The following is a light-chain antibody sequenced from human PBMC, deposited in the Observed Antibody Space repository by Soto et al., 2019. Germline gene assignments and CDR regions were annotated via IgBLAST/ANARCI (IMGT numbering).Light chain of an antibody. CDR1: QSVSSK. J-gene: IGKJ4*02. Sequence: EIVMTQSPATLSVSPGERATLSCRASQSVSSKLAWYQQKPGQAPRLLIYGASTRATGIPARFSGSGSGTEFTLTISSLVSENFAIYYCKQFIDGPFLLGGGT. CDR2: GAS. CDR3: KQFIDGPFL. V-gene: IGKV3-15*01.